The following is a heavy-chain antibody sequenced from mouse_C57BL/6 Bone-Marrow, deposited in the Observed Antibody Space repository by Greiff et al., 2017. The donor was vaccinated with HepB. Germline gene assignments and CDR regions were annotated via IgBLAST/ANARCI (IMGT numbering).Heavy chain of an antibody. D-gene: IGHD2-4*01. CDR3: ARGPIYYDYDDAMDY. CDR2: SRNKANDYTT. CDR1: GFTFSDFY. V-gene: IGHV7-1*01. Sequence: EVQGVESGGGLVQSGRSLRLSCATSGFTFSDFYMEWVRQAPGKGLEWIAASRNKANDYTTEYSASVKGRFIVSRDTSQSILYLQMNALRAEDTAMYYCARGPIYYDYDDAMDYWGQGTSVTVSS. J-gene: IGHJ4*01.